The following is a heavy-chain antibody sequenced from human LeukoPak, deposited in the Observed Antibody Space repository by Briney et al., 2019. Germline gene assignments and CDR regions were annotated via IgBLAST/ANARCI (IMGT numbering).Heavy chain of an antibody. CDR2: ISGSGGST. D-gene: IGHD5-18*01. CDR3: ANGGYSYDIDY. J-gene: IGHJ4*02. CDR1: GFTFSSYG. Sequence: GGSLRLSCAASGFTFSSYGMSWVRQAPGKGLEWVSAISGSGGSTYYADSVKGRFTISRDNSKNTLYLQMNSLRAEDTAVYYCANGGYSYDIDYWGQGTLATVSS. V-gene: IGHV3-23*01.